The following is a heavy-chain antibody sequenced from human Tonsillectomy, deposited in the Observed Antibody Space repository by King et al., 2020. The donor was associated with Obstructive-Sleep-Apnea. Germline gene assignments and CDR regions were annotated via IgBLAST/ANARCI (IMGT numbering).Heavy chain of an antibody. CDR2: VSGYDGNT. Sequence: VQLVESGAEVKKPGASVKVSCKASGYTFTKYGISWVRQAPGQGLEWVGWVSGYDGNTNYAQKMQGRVSMTTDTSSGTAYMELRSLRSGDTAVYYFARDNSSSSSDYWGQGTLVTVSP. CDR3: ARDNSSSSSDY. CDR1: GYTFTKYG. D-gene: IGHD6-13*01. J-gene: IGHJ4*02. V-gene: IGHV1-18*01.